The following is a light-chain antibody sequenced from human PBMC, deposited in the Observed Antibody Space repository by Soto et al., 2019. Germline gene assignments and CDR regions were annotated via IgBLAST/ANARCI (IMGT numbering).Light chain of an antibody. CDR1: QSVSSN. Sequence: EIVMTQSPATLSVSPGERATLSCRASQSVSSNLAWYQQKPGQAPRLLIYGASTRATAFPARFSGSGSGTEFTLTISSLQSEDFAVYYCQQYNNWPQTFGQGTKV. V-gene: IGKV3-15*01. CDR2: GAS. CDR3: QQYNNWPQT. J-gene: IGKJ1*01.